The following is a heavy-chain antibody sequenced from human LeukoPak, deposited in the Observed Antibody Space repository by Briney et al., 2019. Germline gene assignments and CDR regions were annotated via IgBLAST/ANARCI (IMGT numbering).Heavy chain of an antibody. V-gene: IGHV4-34*01. CDR1: GDSFSDYF. D-gene: IGHD1-14*01. CDR3: VRGPNDSDHDFDY. Sequence: SETLSLTCPVYGDSFSDYFWSWIRHVPGKGLEWIGQIEHRGTATYNPSFKSPVTISVDTSKNQFSLKLTSVTAADTAVYYCVRGPNDSDHDFDYWGQGALVTVSS. J-gene: IGHJ4*02. CDR2: IEHRGTA.